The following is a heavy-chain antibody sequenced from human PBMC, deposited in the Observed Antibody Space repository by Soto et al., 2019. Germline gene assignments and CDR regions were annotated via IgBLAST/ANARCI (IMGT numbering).Heavy chain of an antibody. CDR2: ISSSSSTI. D-gene: IGHD5-12*01. Sequence: DVQLVESGGGLVQPGGSLRLSCAASGFTFRSYNMNWVRQAPGKGLDWLSYISSSSSTIYHADSVKGRFTISRDNAKNSLYLQMNSLRDDDTAMYYCARGGTIAVTTIGDYWGQGTLVTVSS. CDR3: ARGGTIAVTTIGDY. V-gene: IGHV3-48*02. J-gene: IGHJ4*01. CDR1: GFTFRSYN.